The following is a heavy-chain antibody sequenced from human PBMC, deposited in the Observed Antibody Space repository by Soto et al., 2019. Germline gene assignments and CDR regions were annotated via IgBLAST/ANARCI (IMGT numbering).Heavy chain of an antibody. CDR1: GGSFSGYY. V-gene: IGHV4-34*01. CDR3: ARNYDSSGYYYGVDYFDY. CDR2: INHSGST. Sequence: QVQLQQWGAGLLKPSETLSLTCAVYGGSFSGYYWSWIRQPPGKGLEWIGEINHSGSTNYNPSLKSRVTISVDTSKSQFSLKLSSVTAADTAVYYCARNYDSSGYYYGVDYFDYWGQGTLVTVSS. J-gene: IGHJ4*02. D-gene: IGHD3-22*01.